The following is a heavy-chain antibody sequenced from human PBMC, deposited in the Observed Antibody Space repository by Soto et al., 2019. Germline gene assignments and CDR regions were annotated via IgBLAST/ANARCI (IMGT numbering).Heavy chain of an antibody. Sequence: QVQLVQSGAEVKKPGASVKVSCKASGYTFTSYYMHWVRQAPGQGLEVMGIINPSGGSTSYAQKLQCRVTMTRGTSMRSVYMEVSSLRSEDPAVYYCARDVGYCSGGSRGEAFDICGQGPMVTVSS. V-gene: IGHV1-46*04. CDR2: INPSGGST. CDR1: GYTFTSYY. CDR3: ARDVGYCSGGSRGEAFDI. D-gene: IGHD2-15*01. J-gene: IGHJ3*02.